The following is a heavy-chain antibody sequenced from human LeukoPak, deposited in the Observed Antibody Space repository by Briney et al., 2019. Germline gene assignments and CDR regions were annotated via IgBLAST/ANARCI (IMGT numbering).Heavy chain of an antibody. Sequence: PSETLSLTCTVSGGSISSSNYYWGWIRQPPGKGLEWTGSIYYSGSTYYNPSLKSRLTISVETSKIQFSLKLSSVTAADTAVYYCARLGSSSGFDYWGQGTLVTVSS. V-gene: IGHV4-39*01. CDR2: IYYSGST. CDR1: GGSISSSNYY. CDR3: ARLGSSSGFDY. D-gene: IGHD6-6*01. J-gene: IGHJ4*02.